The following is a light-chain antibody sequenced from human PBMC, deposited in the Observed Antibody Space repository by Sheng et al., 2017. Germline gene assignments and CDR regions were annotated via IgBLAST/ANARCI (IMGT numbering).Light chain of an antibody. V-gene: IGKV1-39*01. CDR3: QQSSSPLYS. J-gene: IGKJ2*03. CDR2: GAS. Sequence: DIQMTQSPSSLSASVGDRVTITCRAGQSISSYLNWYQQTPGKVPKLLIYGASTLQSGAPSRFSGSGTGTDFTLTISSLQPEDFATYYCQQSSSPLYSFGQGTKLEIQ. CDR1: QSISSY.